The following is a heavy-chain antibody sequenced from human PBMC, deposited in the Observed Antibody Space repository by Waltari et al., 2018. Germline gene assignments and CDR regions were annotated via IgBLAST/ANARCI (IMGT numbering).Heavy chain of an antibody. J-gene: IGHJ6*02. CDR1: GFTFSSYA. CDR3: ATKTTVTARYYYYYGMDV. V-gene: IGHV3-23*01. D-gene: IGHD4-4*01. CDR2: ISGSGGST. Sequence: EVQLLESGGGLVQPGGSLRLSCAASGFTFSSYAMSWVRQAPGKGLEWVSAISGSGGSTYYADSVKGRFTISRDNSKNTLYLQMNSLRAEDTAVYYCATKTTVTARYYYYYGMDVWGQGTTVTVSS.